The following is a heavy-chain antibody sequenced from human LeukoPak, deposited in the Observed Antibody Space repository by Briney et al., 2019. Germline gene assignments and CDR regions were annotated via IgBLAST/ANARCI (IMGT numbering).Heavy chain of an antibody. D-gene: IGHD3-3*01. J-gene: IGHJ3*02. CDR1: GFTFSSYW. CDR2: INTDGSST. Sequence: GGSLRLSCAASGFTFSSYWMHWVRQAPGKGLVWVSRINTDGSSTSYADSVKGRFTISRDNAKNTLYLQMNSLRAEDTAVYYCARGASTYYDFWSGTRGAFDIWGQGTMVTVSS. CDR3: ARGASTYYDFWSGTRGAFDI. V-gene: IGHV3-74*01.